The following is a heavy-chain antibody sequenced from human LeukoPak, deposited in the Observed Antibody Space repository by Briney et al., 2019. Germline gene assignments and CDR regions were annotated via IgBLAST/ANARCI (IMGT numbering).Heavy chain of an antibody. V-gene: IGHV1-69*13. J-gene: IGHJ4*02. D-gene: IGHD5-12*01. Sequence: ASVKVSCKASGGTFSSYAISWVRQAPGQGLEWMGGIIPIFGTANYAQKFQGRVTITADESTSTAYMELSSLRSEDTAVYYCARSLVATITYYFDYWGQGTLVTVSS. CDR3: ARSLVATITYYFDY. CDR2: IIPIFGTA. CDR1: GGTFSSYA.